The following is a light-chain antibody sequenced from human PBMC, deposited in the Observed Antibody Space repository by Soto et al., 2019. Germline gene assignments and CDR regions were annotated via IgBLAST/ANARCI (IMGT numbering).Light chain of an antibody. CDR2: WAS. V-gene: IGKV4-1*01. CDR3: QQFHTAPTT. Sequence: DIVMTQSPDFLAVSLGEMATINCKSSQSVLYSSNNKNYIAWYQQKSGQPPKLLIYWASTRESWVPDRFTGSGSGTDFSLTISSLQAEDVAVYYCQQFHTAPTTFGQGTKVEIK. CDR1: QSVLYSSNNKNY. J-gene: IGKJ1*01.